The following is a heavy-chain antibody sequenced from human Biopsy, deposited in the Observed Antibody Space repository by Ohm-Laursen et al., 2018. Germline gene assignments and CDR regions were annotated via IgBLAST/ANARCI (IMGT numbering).Heavy chain of an antibody. CDR1: GGSFTAHY. D-gene: IGHD4-23*01. V-gene: IGHV4-59*11. Sequence: SDTLSLTCTVSGGSFTAHYWTWLRQPPGKGLDWIGHISHTGYTSYKSSLKSRVTISLDTSRKHFPLRLTSLAAADTAVYYCARGSNEYGGLYFPHWGQGTLVTVSS. J-gene: IGHJ1*01. CDR2: ISHTGYT. CDR3: ARGSNEYGGLYFPH.